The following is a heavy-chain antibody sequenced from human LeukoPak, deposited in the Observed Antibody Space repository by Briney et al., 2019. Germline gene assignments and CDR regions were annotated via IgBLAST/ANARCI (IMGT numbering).Heavy chain of an antibody. Sequence: SETLSLTCAVYGGSFSGYYWSWIRQPPGKGLEWIGEINHSGSTNYNPSLKSRVTISVDTSKNQFSLKLSSVTAADTAVYYCARARYSSGWYLRTDAFDIWGQGTMVTASS. CDR3: ARARYSSGWYLRTDAFDI. J-gene: IGHJ3*02. V-gene: IGHV4-34*01. CDR1: GGSFSGYY. D-gene: IGHD6-19*01. CDR2: INHSGST.